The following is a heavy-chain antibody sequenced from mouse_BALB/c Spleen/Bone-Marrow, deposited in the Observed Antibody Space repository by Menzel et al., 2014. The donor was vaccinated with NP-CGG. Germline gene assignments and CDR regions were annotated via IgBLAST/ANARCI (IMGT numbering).Heavy chain of an antibody. CDR1: GYTFTSYY. CDR3: TRYGYDPLYAMDY. Sequence: QLQQSGAELVKPGASVKLSCKASGYTFTSYYMYWVKQRPGQGLEWIGGIDPSNGGTNFNEKFKSKATLTVDKSSSTAYMQLSSLTSEDSAVYYCTRYGYDPLYAMDYWGQGTSVTVSS. CDR2: IDPSNGGT. D-gene: IGHD2-3*01. J-gene: IGHJ4*01. V-gene: IGHV1S81*02.